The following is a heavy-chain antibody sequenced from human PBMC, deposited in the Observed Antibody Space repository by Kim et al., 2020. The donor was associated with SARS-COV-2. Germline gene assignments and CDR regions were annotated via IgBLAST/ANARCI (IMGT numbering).Heavy chain of an antibody. J-gene: IGHJ4*02. V-gene: IGHV1-3*01. CDR3: ARGGITMVRGVIFIY. D-gene: IGHD3-10*01. Sequence: PKFPGRVTITRDTSASTAYMELSSLRSEDTAVYYCARGGITMVRGVIFIYWGQGTLVTVSS.